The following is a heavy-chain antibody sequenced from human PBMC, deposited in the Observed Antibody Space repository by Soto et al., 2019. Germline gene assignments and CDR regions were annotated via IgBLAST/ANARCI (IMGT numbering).Heavy chain of an antibody. J-gene: IGHJ6*02. CDR1: GGSISSYY. Sequence: SETLSLSCTVSGGSISSYYWSWIRQPPGKGLEWIGYMYNTGSTIYNPSLKSRVTISVDTSKNQFSLKLNSVTAADTAVYYCARDLWGYCGADCYPLDVWGQATTVTVSS. V-gene: IGHV4-59*01. CDR3: ARDLWGYCGADCYPLDV. D-gene: IGHD2-21*02. CDR2: MYNTGST.